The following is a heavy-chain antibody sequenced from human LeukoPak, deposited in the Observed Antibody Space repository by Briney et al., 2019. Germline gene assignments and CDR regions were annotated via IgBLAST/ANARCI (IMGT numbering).Heavy chain of an antibody. CDR2: IYYSGSI. Sequence: SETLSLTCTVSGGSISSGGYYWSWIRQHRGRGLEWIGYIYYSGSIYYNPSLKSRVTISVYTSKNQFSLKLSSVTAADTAVYYCARDRLPGLDYYYYGMDVWGQGTTVPLSS. D-gene: IGHD3/OR15-3a*01. CDR3: ARDRLPGLDYYYYGMDV. V-gene: IGHV4-31*03. J-gene: IGHJ6*02. CDR1: GGSISSGGYY.